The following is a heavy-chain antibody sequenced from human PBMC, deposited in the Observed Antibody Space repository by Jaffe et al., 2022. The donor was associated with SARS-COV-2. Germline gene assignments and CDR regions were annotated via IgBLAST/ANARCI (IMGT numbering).Heavy chain of an antibody. CDR2: ISAYNGNT. Sequence: QVQLVQSGAEVKKPGASVKVSCKASGYTFTSYGISWVRQAPGQGLEWMGWISAYNGNTNYAQKLQGRVTMTTDTSTSTAYMELRSLRSDDTAVYYCARARKQWLARTPKSVVGATAGSYYFDYWGQGTLVTVSS. J-gene: IGHJ4*02. D-gene: IGHD1-26*01. CDR1: GYTFTSYG. V-gene: IGHV1-18*01. CDR3: ARARKQWLARTPKSVVGATAGSYYFDY.